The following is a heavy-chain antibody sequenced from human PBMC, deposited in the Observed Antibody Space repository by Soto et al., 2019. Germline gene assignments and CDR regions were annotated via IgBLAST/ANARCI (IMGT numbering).Heavy chain of an antibody. V-gene: IGHV1-2*04. CDR3: ARAYCSGGSCYPYWFDP. CDR1: GYTFTGYY. D-gene: IGHD2-15*01. J-gene: IGHJ5*02. Sequence: ASVKVSCKASGYTFTGYYMHWVRQAPGQGLEWMGWINPNSGGTNYAQKFQGWVTMTRDTSISTAYMELSRLRSDDTAVYYCARAYCSGGSCYPYWFDPWGQGTLVTVSS. CDR2: INPNSGGT.